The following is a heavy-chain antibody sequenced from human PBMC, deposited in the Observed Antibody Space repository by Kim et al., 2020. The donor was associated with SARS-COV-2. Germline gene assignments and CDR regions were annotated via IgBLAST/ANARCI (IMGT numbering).Heavy chain of an antibody. D-gene: IGHD3-16*01. J-gene: IGHJ4*02. CDR3: ARVGASGEPNFDY. V-gene: IGHV1-8*01. Sequence: YTQKCQGRVTRTRNTSISTAYMERSSLRSEDTAVYYCARVGASGEPNFDYWGQGTLVTVSS.